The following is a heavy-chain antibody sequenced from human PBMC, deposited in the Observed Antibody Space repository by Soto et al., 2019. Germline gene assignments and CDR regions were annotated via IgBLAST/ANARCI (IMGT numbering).Heavy chain of an antibody. CDR1: DDSLSTYY. J-gene: IGHJ5*02. CDR2: IYASGST. Sequence: SETLSLTCNVSDDSLSTYYWSWIRQPAGKGLEWIGRIYASGSTNYNPSLKGRVSMSVDTSKKQFSLKMISVTAADTAIYYCARSAIPRGGWFRPWGQGVLVTVSS. D-gene: IGHD2-21*01. CDR3: ARSAIPRGGWFRP. V-gene: IGHV4-4*07.